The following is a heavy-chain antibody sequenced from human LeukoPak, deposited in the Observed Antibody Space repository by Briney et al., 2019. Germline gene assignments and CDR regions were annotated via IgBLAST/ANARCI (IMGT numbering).Heavy chain of an antibody. CDR1: GFRFNTYW. Sequence: GGSLRLSCAASGFRFNTYWMSWVRQAPGRGLEWVSTIYSGGSTYYADSVKGRFSITRDNSKNTVYLQMNSLRVEDTAVYYCARDLAPPVTTAGGNYFDYWGQGTLVTVSS. CDR2: IYSGGST. D-gene: IGHD4-17*01. V-gene: IGHV3-66*01. CDR3: ARDLAPPVTTAGGNYFDY. J-gene: IGHJ4*02.